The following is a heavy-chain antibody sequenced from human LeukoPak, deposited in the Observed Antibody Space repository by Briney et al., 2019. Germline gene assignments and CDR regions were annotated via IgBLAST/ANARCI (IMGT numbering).Heavy chain of an antibody. D-gene: IGHD2-21*02. J-gene: IGHJ4*02. CDR1: GDSFTNNNYF. CDR3: ARRSPLMAVVTAHYYDC. CDR2: ISYSGNT. V-gene: IGHV4-39*01. Sequence: PSETLSLTCTVSGDSFTNNNYFWGWIRQPPGKGLEWIVEISYSGNTYYNPSLKSRVTISKDTSKNQFSLKLNSVTASETAVYYCARRSPLMAVVTAHYYDCWGPGTLVIVSS.